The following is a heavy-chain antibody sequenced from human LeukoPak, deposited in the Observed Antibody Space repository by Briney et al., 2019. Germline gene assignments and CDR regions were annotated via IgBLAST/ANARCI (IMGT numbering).Heavy chain of an antibody. Sequence: GGSLRLSCAASAFIFSSYGMHWVRQAPGKGLEWVAYIQYDGSNKQYADSVRGRFSISRDSSKNVLYLQMNSLRAEDTAVYYCAKDVPEHSSVLLQDYGGFDYWGQGTLVTVSS. V-gene: IGHV3-30*02. CDR3: AKDVPEHSSVLLQDYGGFDY. J-gene: IGHJ4*02. CDR2: IQYDGSNK. D-gene: IGHD6-19*01. CDR1: AFIFSSYG.